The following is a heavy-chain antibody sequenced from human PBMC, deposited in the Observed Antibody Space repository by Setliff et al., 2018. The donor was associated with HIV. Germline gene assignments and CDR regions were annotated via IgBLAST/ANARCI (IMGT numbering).Heavy chain of an antibody. CDR2: IDPSDSYT. Sequence: GESLKISCKGSGYSFTTYWISWVRQMPGKGLEWMGRIDPSDSYTDYNPSFQGHVSISVDKSISTAYLQWSGLKASDTAMYYCARVGPGHRDGKIYDTFDIWGQGTLVTVSS. V-gene: IGHV5-10-1*01. D-gene: IGHD5-12*01. CDR3: ARVGPGHRDGKIYDTFDI. CDR1: GYSFTTYW. J-gene: IGHJ3*02.